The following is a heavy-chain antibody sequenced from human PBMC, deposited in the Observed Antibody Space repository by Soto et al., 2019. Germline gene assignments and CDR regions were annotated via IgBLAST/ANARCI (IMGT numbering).Heavy chain of an antibody. Sequence: QVQLQESGPGLVKPSETLSLTCTVSGASITSYYWSWIRQPPGKGLEWIGYIYSGGSTNYNPSLKSRVTISLDTSKNQISLTLTSTTAADTAVYYCARDLSIATGGMDVWGQGTKVSVSS. CDR1: GASITSYY. V-gene: IGHV4-59*01. CDR2: IYSGGST. CDR3: ARDLSIATGGMDV. D-gene: IGHD6-6*01. J-gene: IGHJ6*02.